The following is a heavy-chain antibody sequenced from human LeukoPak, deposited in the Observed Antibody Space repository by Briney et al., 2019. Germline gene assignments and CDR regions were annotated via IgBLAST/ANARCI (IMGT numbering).Heavy chain of an antibody. V-gene: IGHV3-43D*03. D-gene: IGHD2-8*01. J-gene: IGHJ4*02. CDR1: GFTFDDYA. CDR3: AKDVEVGYCTNGVCGKYFDY. CDR2: ISWGGGST. Sequence: GGSLRLSCAASGFTFDDYAMHWVRQAPGKGLEWVSLISWGGGSTYYADSVKGRFTISRDNSKNSLYLQMNSLRAEDTALYYCAKDVEVGYCTNGVCGKYFDYWGQGTLVTVSS.